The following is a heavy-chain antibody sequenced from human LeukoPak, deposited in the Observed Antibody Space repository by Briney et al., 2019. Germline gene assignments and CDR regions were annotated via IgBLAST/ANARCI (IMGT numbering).Heavy chain of an antibody. CDR3: ARPYSGSYDFDY. D-gene: IGHD1-26*01. CDR2: INPNSGGT. J-gene: IGHJ4*02. Sequence: ASVKVSCKASGYTFTGHYIHWVRQAPGQGLEWMGWINPNSGGTNYAQKFQGRVTMTRDTSISTAYMELSRLRSDDTAVYYCARPYSGSYDFDYWGQGILVTVSS. V-gene: IGHV1-2*02. CDR1: GYTFTGHY.